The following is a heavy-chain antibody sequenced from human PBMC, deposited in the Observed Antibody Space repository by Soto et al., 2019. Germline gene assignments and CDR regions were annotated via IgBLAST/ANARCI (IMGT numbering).Heavy chain of an antibody. J-gene: IGHJ4*02. V-gene: IGHV1-69*13. CDR3: ARVSRGSSSGIFDY. Sequence: AASVKVSCKASGGTFSSYAISWVRQAPGQGLEWMGGIIPIFGTANYAQKFQGRVTITADESTSTAYMELSSLRSEDTAVYYCARVSRGSSSGIFDYWGQGTLVTVSS. CDR2: IIPIFGTA. D-gene: IGHD6-6*01. CDR1: GGTFSSYA.